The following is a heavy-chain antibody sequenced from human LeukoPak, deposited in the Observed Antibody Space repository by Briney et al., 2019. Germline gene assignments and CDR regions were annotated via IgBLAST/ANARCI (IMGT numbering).Heavy chain of an antibody. J-gene: IGHJ5*02. Sequence: SETLSLTCTVSGGSISSSSYYWGWIRQPPGKGLEWIGSIYYSGSTYYNPSLKSRVTISVDTSKNQFSLKLSSVTAADTAVYYCARHPLLVAAGNWFDPWGQGTLVTVSS. CDR1: GGSISSSSYY. CDR2: IYYSGST. D-gene: IGHD6-13*01. V-gene: IGHV4-39*01. CDR3: ARHPLLVAAGNWFDP.